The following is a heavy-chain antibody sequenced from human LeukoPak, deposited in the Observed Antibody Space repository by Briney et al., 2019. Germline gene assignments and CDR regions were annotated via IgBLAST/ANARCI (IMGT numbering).Heavy chain of an antibody. CDR3: ARYCTSTSCLPYYYYGMDV. D-gene: IGHD2-2*01. V-gene: IGHV4-59*01. Sequence: SETLSLTCTVSGGSISSYYWSWIRQPPGKGLEWIGYIYYSGSTNYNPSLKSRVTISVDTSKNQFSLKLSSVTAADTAVYYCARYCTSTSCLPYYYYGMDVWGQGTTVTVSS. J-gene: IGHJ6*02. CDR1: GGSISSYY. CDR2: IYYSGST.